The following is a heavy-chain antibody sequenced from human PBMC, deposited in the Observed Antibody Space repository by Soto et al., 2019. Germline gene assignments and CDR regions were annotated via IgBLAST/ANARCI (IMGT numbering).Heavy chain of an antibody. V-gene: IGHV4-31*03. Sequence: QVQLQESGPGLVKPSQTLSLTCTVSGGSVSGGVYYWNWIRQHPEKGLEWIGYIYYSGSTYYNPSLRSRVTISAGTSKNQFSLQLSSVTVADTAVYYCARSSVAGAGYFQHWGQCTQVIVSS. CDR2: IYYSGST. J-gene: IGHJ1*01. CDR1: GGSVSGGVYY. D-gene: IGHD6-19*01. CDR3: ARSSVAGAGYFQH.